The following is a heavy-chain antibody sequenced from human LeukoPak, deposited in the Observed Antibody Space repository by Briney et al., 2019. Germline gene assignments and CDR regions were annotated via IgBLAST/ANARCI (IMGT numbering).Heavy chain of an antibody. CDR2: ISYDGSNK. J-gene: IGHJ4*02. CDR1: GFTFSSYA. Sequence: GGSLRLSCAASGFTFSSYAMHWVRQAPGKGLEWVAVISYDGSNKYYADSVKGRFTISRDNSKNTLYLQMNSLRAEDTAVYYCARDPPRFDYWGQGTLDTVSS. V-gene: IGHV3-30*04. CDR3: ARDPPRFDY.